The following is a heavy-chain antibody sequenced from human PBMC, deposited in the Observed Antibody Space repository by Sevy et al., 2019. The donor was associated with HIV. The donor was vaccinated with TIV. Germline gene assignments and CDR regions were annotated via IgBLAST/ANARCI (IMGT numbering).Heavy chain of an antibody. V-gene: IGHV3-53*01. CDR3: ARGMILEGSWYGMDV. CDR2: FYSGGNT. J-gene: IGHJ6*02. Sequence: GGSLRHSCEVSGFIVSSNYITWVRQAPGKGLDGVSVFYSGGNTFYADSVRGRFTISRDNSKNTLYLQMNSLRAEDTAVYYCARGMILEGSWYGMDVWGQGTTVTVSS. CDR1: GFIVSSNY. D-gene: IGHD3-3*01.